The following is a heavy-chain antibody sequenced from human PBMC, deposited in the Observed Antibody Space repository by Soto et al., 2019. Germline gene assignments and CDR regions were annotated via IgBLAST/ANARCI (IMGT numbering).Heavy chain of an antibody. V-gene: IGHV4-4*07. Sequence: SESLALSCPVSGCTISSYDWSWIRQPAGKGLEWIGRIYTSGSTNYNPSLKSRVTMSVDTSKNQFSLKLSSVTAADTAVYYCALRGGRDAFDIWGQGTMVPV. J-gene: IGHJ3*02. CDR1: GCTISSYD. D-gene: IGHD3-16*01. CDR3: ALRGGRDAFDI. CDR2: IYTSGST.